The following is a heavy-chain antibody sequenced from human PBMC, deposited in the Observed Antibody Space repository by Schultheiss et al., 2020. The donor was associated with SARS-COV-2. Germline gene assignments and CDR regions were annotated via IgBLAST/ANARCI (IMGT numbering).Heavy chain of an antibody. CDR2: ISGSGGST. CDR3: AKRGVRFSGMDV. D-gene: IGHD3-16*01. CDR1: GFTFSSYG. Sequence: GGSLRLSCAASGFTFSSYGMHWVRQAPGKGLEWVSAISGSGGSTYYADSVKGRFTISRSNSKNTLYLQMNSLRAEDTAVYYGAKRGVRFSGMDVWGQGTTVTVSS. J-gene: IGHJ6*02. V-gene: IGHV3-23*01.